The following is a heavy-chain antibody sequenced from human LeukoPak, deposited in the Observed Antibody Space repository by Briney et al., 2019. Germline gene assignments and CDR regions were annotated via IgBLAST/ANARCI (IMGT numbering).Heavy chain of an antibody. Sequence: SETLSLTCTVSGGSISSSSYYWGWIRQPPGKGLEWIGSIYYSGSTYYNPSLKSRVTISVDTSKNQFSLKLSSVTAADTAVYYCARHAVHYGSGSYRKYYYYYMDVWGKGTTVTISS. D-gene: IGHD3-10*01. CDR1: GGSISSSSYY. V-gene: IGHV4-39*01. CDR2: IYYSGST. CDR3: ARHAVHYGSGSYRKYYYYYMDV. J-gene: IGHJ6*03.